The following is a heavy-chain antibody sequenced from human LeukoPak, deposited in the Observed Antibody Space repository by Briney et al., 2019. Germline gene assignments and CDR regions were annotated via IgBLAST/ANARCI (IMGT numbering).Heavy chain of an antibody. D-gene: IGHD3-10*01. V-gene: IGHV3-66*01. CDR2: IYSGGST. CDR1: GFTVSSNY. Sequence: GGSLRLSCAASGFTVSSNYMSWVRQAPGKGLEWVSVIYSGGSTYYADSVKSRFTISRDNSKNTLYLQMNSLRAEDTAVYYCARETLWFGNLYFDYWGQGTLVTVSS. J-gene: IGHJ4*02. CDR3: ARETLWFGNLYFDY.